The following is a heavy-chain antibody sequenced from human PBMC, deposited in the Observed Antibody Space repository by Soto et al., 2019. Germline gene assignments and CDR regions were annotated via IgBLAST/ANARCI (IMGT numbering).Heavy chain of an antibody. Sequence: QVQLMQSGAEVKKPGASVKVSCKASGDTFTDYYIHWVRQAPGQGLEWMGTVNPSGGHTTYAQHFMGRVTMTRDTSTSTLYMEVTSLTSDDTAIYYCARGGHVVVVTAALDYWGQGTLVTVSS. V-gene: IGHV1-46*01. J-gene: IGHJ4*02. CDR3: ARGGHVVVVTAALDY. CDR1: GDTFTDYY. D-gene: IGHD2-21*02. CDR2: VNPSGGHT.